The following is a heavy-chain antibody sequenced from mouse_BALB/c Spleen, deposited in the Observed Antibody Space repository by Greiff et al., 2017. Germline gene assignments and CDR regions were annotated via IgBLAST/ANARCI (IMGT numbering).Heavy chain of an antibody. D-gene: IGHD2-10*02. Sequence: EVKLMESGPELVKPGASVKVSCKASGYAFTSYNMYWVKQSHGKSLEWIGYIDPYNGGTSYNQKFKGKATLTVDKSSSTAYMHLNSLTSEDSAVYYCARPNRYGNPYYYAMDDWGQGTSVTVSS. CDR1: GYAFTSYN. J-gene: IGHJ4*01. V-gene: IGHV1S135*01. CDR3: ARPNRYGNPYYYAMDD. CDR2: IDPYNGGT.